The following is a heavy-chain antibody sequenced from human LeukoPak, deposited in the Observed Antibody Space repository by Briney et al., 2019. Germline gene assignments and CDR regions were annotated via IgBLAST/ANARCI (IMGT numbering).Heavy chain of an antibody. Sequence: GSLRLSCAASGFTVSSNYMSWVRQAPGKGLEWIGEINHSGSTYYNPSLKSRVTISVDTSKNQFSLKLSSVTAADTAVYYCARQPDIVVVTAKTIEDYWGQGTLVTVSS. CDR3: ARQPDIVVVTAKTIEDY. V-gene: IGHV4-34*01. CDR2: INHSGST. J-gene: IGHJ4*02. D-gene: IGHD2-21*02. CDR1: GFTVSSNY.